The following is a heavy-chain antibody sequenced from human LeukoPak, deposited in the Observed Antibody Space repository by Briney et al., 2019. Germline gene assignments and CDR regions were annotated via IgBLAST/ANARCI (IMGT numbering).Heavy chain of an antibody. Sequence: ASVKVSCKASGYTFTSYGISWVRQAPGQGLEWMGWISAYNGNTNYAQKLQGRVTMTTDTSTSTTYMELRSLRSDDTAVYYCARDGTVDIVVVPAAIPHWFDPWGLGTLVTVSS. CDR1: GYTFTSYG. CDR3: ARDGTVDIVVVPAAIPHWFDP. J-gene: IGHJ5*02. V-gene: IGHV1-18*01. CDR2: ISAYNGNT. D-gene: IGHD2-2*01.